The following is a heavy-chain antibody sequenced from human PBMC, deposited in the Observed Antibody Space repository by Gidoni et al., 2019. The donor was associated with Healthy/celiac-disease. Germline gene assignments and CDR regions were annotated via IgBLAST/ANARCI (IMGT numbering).Heavy chain of an antibody. Sequence: EVQLVESGGGLVQPGGSLRLSGAASGFTVSRNYMSWVRQAPGKGLEWVSVMYSGGSTYYADSVKGRFTISRQNSKNLLYLQMNSLRAEDTAVYYCARESYGDYALRYWGQGPLVTVSS. CDR2: MYSGGST. CDR3: ARESYGDYALRY. CDR1: GFTVSRNY. D-gene: IGHD4-17*01. J-gene: IGHJ4*02. V-gene: IGHV3-53*04.